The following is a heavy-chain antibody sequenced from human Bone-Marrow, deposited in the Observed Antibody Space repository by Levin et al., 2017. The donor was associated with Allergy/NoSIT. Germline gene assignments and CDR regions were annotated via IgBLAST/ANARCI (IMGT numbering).Heavy chain of an antibody. Sequence: KTGGSLRLSCEASGSIFTAHWLHWVRQAPGQGLQWMGRINPSNGARTYAKNFSGRVTMTRDTSINTAYLQLSSLKSDDSAVYYCARDQGRHCTNTSCHAQDLTDHWGQGSLVTVSS. J-gene: IGHJ4*02. CDR1: GSIFTAHW. CDR2: INPSNGAR. D-gene: IGHD2-8*01. CDR3: ARDQGRHCTNTSCHAQDLTDH. V-gene: IGHV1-2*06.